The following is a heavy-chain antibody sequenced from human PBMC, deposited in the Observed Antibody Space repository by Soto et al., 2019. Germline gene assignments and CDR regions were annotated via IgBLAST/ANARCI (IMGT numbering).Heavy chain of an antibody. V-gene: IGHV1-69*01. J-gene: IGHJ4*02. Sequence: QVQLVQSGAEVKKPGSSVKVSCKASGGTFSSYAISWVRQAPGQGLEWMGGIIPIFGTANYAQKFQGRVTITADESTSRAYGELSSLRSEETALYDCGGDGGPYSSGGGDYWGQGTLVTVSS. D-gene: IGHD6-19*01. CDR2: IIPIFGTA. CDR3: GGDGGPYSSGGGDY. CDR1: GGTFSSYA.